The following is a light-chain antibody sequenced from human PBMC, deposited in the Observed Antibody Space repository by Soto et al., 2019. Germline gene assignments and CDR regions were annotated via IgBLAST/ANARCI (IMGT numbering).Light chain of an antibody. J-gene: IGKJ2*01. V-gene: IGKV3-15*01. CDR1: QSVSSSY. Sequence: EIVMTHSPATLSVSPWERATLSCRASQSVSSSYLACYQQKPGQAPRLLIYGASTRATGIPARFSGSGSGTDFTLTISSLQPEDFATYYCQQSYMTFMYTFGQGTKVDIK. CDR3: QQSYMTFMYT. CDR2: GAS.